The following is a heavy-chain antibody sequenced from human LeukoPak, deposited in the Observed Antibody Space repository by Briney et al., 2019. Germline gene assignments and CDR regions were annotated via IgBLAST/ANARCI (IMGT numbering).Heavy chain of an antibody. Sequence: GGSLRLSCAASGFTFSTYGMPWVRQAPGKGLEWVAVIWYDGSNKYYADSVKGRFTISRDNSKNTLYLQMNSLRAEDTAVYYCARDGNPYYDFWSGYYYFDYWGQGTLVTVSS. CDR1: GFTFSTYG. D-gene: IGHD3-3*01. CDR2: IWYDGSNK. V-gene: IGHV3-33*08. J-gene: IGHJ4*02. CDR3: ARDGNPYYDFWSGYYYFDY.